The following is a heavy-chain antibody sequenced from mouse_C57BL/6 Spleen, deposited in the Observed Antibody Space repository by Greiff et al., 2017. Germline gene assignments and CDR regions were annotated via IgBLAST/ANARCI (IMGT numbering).Heavy chain of an antibody. Sequence: VKLMESGPGLVAPSQSLSITCTVSGFSLTSYGVDWVRQSPGKGLEWLGVIWGVGSTNYNSALKSRLSISKDNSKSQVFLKMNSLQTDDTAMYYCASTYGDAMDYGGQGTSVTVSS. V-gene: IGHV2-6*01. CDR2: IWGVGST. CDR1: GFSLTSYG. CDR3: ASTYGDAMDY. J-gene: IGHJ4*01. D-gene: IGHD1-1*01.